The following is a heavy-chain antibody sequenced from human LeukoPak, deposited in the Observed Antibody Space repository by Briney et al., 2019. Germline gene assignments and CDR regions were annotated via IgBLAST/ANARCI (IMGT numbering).Heavy chain of an antibody. J-gene: IGHJ6*03. V-gene: IGHV4-34*01. CDR1: GGPFSGYY. CDR2: INHSGST. CDR3: ARVVVVAATRAYYYYYYMDV. Sequence: SETLSLTCAVYGGPFSGYYWSWIRQPPGKGLEWIGEINHSGSTNYNPSLKSRVTISVDTSKNQFSLKLSSVTAADTAVYYCARVVVVAATRAYYYYYYMDVWGKGTTVTVSS. D-gene: IGHD2-15*01.